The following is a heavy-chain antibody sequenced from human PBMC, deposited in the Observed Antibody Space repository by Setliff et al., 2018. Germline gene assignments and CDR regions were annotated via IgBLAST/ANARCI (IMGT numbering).Heavy chain of an antibody. J-gene: IGHJ6*03. V-gene: IGHV1-2*02. CDR3: VRDGYGSFYYMDV. CDR2: INPTGGGT. Sequence: ASVKVSCKASGYTLTKYYMHWVRQAPGQGLEWMGIINPTGGGTNYAQKIQDRVTMTRDTSITTAYMELSSLRSDDTAVYYCVRDGYGSFYYMDVWGKGTTVTVSS. CDR1: GYTLTKYY. D-gene: IGHD5-12*01.